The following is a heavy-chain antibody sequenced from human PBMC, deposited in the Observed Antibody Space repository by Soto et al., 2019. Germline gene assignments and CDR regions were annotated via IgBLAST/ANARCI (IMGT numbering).Heavy chain of an antibody. Sequence: SETLSLTCTVSGGSISSYYWSWIRQPPGKGLEWIGYIYYSGSTNYNPSLKSRVTISVDTSKNQFSLKLSSVTAADTAVYYCARHYGRELFDPWGQGTLVTVSS. D-gene: IGHD1-7*01. V-gene: IGHV4-59*08. J-gene: IGHJ5*02. CDR2: IYYSGST. CDR3: ARHYGRELFDP. CDR1: GGSISSYY.